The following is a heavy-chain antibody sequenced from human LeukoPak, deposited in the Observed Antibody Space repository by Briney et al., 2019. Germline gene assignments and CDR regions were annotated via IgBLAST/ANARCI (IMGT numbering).Heavy chain of an antibody. Sequence: GGSLRLSCAASGFTVSSNYMSWVRQAPGKGLEWVSVIYSGGSTYHADSVKGRFTISRDNSKNPLYLQMNSLRAEDTAVYYCASEYYDLWSRYLTYMDVWGKGTTVTVSS. CDR3: ASEYYDLWSRYLTYMDV. D-gene: IGHD3-3*01. CDR1: GFTVSSNY. J-gene: IGHJ6*03. V-gene: IGHV3-53*01. CDR2: IYSGGST.